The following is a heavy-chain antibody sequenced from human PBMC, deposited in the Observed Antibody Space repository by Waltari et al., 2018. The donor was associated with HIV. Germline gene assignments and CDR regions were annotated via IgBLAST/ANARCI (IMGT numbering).Heavy chain of an antibody. J-gene: IGHJ4*02. Sequence: EVQLVESGGGLVQPGGSVRLSCAPSGLIFTSYSMNWVRQAPGKGLEWVSYISYSSGSTIYYAESVKGRFTISRDNAKNSLDLQMSRLRADDTAVYYCAGGKTGTTEGGLDYWGRGTLVTVSS. CDR3: AGGKTGTTEGGLDY. D-gene: IGHD1-7*01. CDR2: ISYSSGSTI. V-gene: IGHV3-48*04. CDR1: GLIFTSYS.